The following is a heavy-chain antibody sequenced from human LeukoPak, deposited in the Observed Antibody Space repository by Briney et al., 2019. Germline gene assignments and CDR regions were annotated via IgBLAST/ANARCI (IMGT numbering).Heavy chain of an antibody. Sequence: ASVKVSCKASGYTFTSYYKHWVRQAPGQGLEWMGIINPSGGSTSYAQKFQGRVTMTRDTSTSTVYMELSSLRSEDTAVYYCARDLDDSSGYLVDFDYWGQGTLVTVSS. CDR2: INPSGGST. V-gene: IGHV1-46*01. CDR1: GYTFTSYY. J-gene: IGHJ4*02. D-gene: IGHD3-22*01. CDR3: ARDLDDSSGYLVDFDY.